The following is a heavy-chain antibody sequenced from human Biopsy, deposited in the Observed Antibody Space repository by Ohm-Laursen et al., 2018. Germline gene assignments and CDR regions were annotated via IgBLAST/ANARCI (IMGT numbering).Heavy chain of an antibody. CDR2: INPSGSTT. CDR3: ARNTGWYGDLYYFDY. Sequence: ASVKVSCKASGYGFTSYYMHWGRQAPGQGLEWMGMINPSGSTTSYPQIFQGRVTMTRDTSKSTVYMELSSLRSADTAVYFCARNTGWYGDLYYFDYWGQGTLVTVSS. V-gene: IGHV1-46*01. J-gene: IGHJ4*02. CDR1: GYGFTSYY. D-gene: IGHD6-19*01.